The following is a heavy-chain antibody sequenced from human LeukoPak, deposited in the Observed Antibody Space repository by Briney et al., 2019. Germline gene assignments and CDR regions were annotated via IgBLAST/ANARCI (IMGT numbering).Heavy chain of an antibody. CDR2: ISSTSAYI. CDR1: GFALKSYS. D-gene: IGHD2-2*03. V-gene: IGHV3-21*04. CDR3: AKGQTPGRRENMDFDP. J-gene: IGHJ5*02. Sequence: PGGSLRLSCAGSGFALKSYSLTWVRQAPGKGLEWVSSISSTSAYIHYADSVKGRFTISRDNSKNTLYLQMNSLRAEDTAVYYCAKGQTPGRRENMDFDPWGQGTLVTVSS.